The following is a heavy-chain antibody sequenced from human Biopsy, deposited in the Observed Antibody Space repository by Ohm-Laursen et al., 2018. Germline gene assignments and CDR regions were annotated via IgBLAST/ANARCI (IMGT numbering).Heavy chain of an antibody. D-gene: IGHD3/OR15-3a*01. V-gene: IGHV4-59*08. CDR1: GGSTTADF. CDR3: VRLNRRGNIIFFDY. J-gene: IGHJ4*02. CDR2: RFHSGSP. Sequence: SETLSLTCTVSGGSTTADFWTWIRQTPGERLEWIGYRFHSGSPTYNPSLKSRVTISVDTSKSQFSLTLTSVTAADTAVYYCVRLNRRGNIIFFDYWGRGTLVTVSS.